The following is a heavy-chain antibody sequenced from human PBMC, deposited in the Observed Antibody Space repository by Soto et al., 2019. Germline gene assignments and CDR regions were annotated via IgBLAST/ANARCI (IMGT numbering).Heavy chain of an antibody. J-gene: IGHJ5*02. CDR3: ARVNDFWTGYYSTNWFDP. V-gene: IGHV4-59*01. D-gene: IGHD3-3*01. CDR1: GGSISSYY. CDR2: IYYSGST. Sequence: SETLSLTCTVSGGSISSYYWSWIRQPPGKGLEWIGHIYYSGSTNHNPSLKSRVTISVDTSKNQFSLKLSSVTAADTAVYYCARVNDFWTGYYSTNWFDPWGQGTLVTVSS.